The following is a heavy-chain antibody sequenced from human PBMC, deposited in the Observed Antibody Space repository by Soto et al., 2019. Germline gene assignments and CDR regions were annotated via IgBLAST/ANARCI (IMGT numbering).Heavy chain of an antibody. V-gene: IGHV3-23*01. Sequence: GGSLRLSCAASGFTFSSYAMSWVRQAPGKGLEWVSAISGSGGSTYYADSVKGRFTISRDNSKNTLYLQMNSLRAEDTAVYYCAKSPPHGDYVRGYYYYYMDVWGKGTTVTVSS. D-gene: IGHD4-17*01. CDR1: GFTFSSYA. CDR2: ISGSGGST. CDR3: AKSPPHGDYVRGYYYYYMDV. J-gene: IGHJ6*03.